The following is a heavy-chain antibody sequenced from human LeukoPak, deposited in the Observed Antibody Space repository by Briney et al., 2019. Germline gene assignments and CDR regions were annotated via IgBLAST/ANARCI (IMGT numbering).Heavy chain of an antibody. CDR2: IHHSGST. Sequence: PSETLSLTCTVSGGSISSGNYYWSWIRQHPGKGLEWIGYIHHSGSTYYNPSLKSRVIISVDTSKNQFTLKLNSVTAADTAVYYCASYGSGSYRFDPWGQGTLVTVSS. CDR3: ASYGSGSYRFDP. V-gene: IGHV4-31*03. J-gene: IGHJ5*02. D-gene: IGHD3-10*01. CDR1: GGSISSGNYY.